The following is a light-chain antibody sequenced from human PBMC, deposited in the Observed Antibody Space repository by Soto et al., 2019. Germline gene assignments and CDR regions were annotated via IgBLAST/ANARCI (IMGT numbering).Light chain of an antibody. CDR1: QSVSSSY. V-gene: IGKV3-20*01. CDR3: QQYGSPYT. CDR2: CAS. J-gene: IGKJ2*01. Sequence: EIVLTQSPGTLSLSPGERATLSCRASQSVSSSYLAWYQQKPGQAPRLLIYCASSRATGIPDRFSGSGSGTDFPLTISRLEPEDFAVYYCQQYGSPYTFGQGTKLEIK.